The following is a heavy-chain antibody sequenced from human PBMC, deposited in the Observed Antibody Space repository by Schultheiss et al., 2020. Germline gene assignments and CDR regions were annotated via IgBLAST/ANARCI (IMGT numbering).Heavy chain of an antibody. CDR1: GFTVSSNY. CDR3: ARDRYSGSYYGYYYYYMDV. CDR2: IYSGGST. V-gene: IGHV3-53*01. D-gene: IGHD1-26*01. Sequence: GGSLRLSCAASGFTVSSNYMSWVRQAPGKGLEWVSVIYSGGSTYYADAVKGRFTISRDNSKNTLYLQMNSLRAEDTAVYYCARDRYSGSYYGYYYYYMDVWGKGTTVTVSS. J-gene: IGHJ6*03.